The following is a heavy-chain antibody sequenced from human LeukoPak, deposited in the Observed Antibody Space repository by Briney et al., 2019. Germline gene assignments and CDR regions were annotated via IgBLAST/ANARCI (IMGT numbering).Heavy chain of an antibody. CDR2: INQDGSEK. J-gene: IGHJ6*02. Sequence: PGGSLRLSCAASGFTFSSYWMTWVRQAPGKGLEWVATINQDGSEKYRMDSVKGRFTISRDNAKNSLYLQMNSLRAEDTAVYYCARDSEVVAGNYYYYGMDVWGQGTTVTVSS. CDR1: GFTFSSYW. CDR3: ARDSEVVAGNYYYYGMDV. D-gene: IGHD2-15*01. V-gene: IGHV3-7*01.